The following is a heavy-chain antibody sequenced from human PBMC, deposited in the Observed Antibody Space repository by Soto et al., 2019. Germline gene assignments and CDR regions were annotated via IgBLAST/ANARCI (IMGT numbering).Heavy chain of an antibody. CDR2: ISRSSTGI. J-gene: IGHJ6*01. CDR1: GFTFSLYS. CDR3: ARAVTWGLDV. V-gene: IGHV3-48*02. D-gene: IGHD3-10*01. Sequence: EVQLVESGGGLVQPGGSLRLSCAASGFTFSLYSMSWVRQAPGKGLEWVSYISRSSTGIHYADSVKGRFTISRDDVTNSIHLQMNSLRDGDTAVYYCARAVTWGLDVW.